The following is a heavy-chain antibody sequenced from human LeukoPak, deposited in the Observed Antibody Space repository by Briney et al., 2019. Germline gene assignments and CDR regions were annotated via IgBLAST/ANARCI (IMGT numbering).Heavy chain of an antibody. D-gene: IGHD1-26*01. V-gene: IGHV4-39*01. Sequence: SETLSLTCTVSGGSISSSSYYWGWIRQPPGKGLEWIGSIYYSGSTYYNPSLKSRVSISVDTSKNQFSLKLGSVTAADTAVYYCARGGSYSYYFDYWGQGTLVTVSS. CDR3: ARGGSYSYYFDY. CDR1: GGSISSSSYY. J-gene: IGHJ4*02. CDR2: IYYSGST.